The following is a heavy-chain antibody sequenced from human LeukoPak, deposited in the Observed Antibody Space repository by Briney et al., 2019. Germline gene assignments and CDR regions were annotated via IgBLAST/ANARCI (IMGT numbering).Heavy chain of an antibody. D-gene: IGHD2-2*01. CDR3: ARDRGCSSTSCRPSDYYGMDV. V-gene: IGHV3-30-3*01. CDR1: GFTFSSYA. CDR2: ISYDGSNK. Sequence: PGRSLRLSCAASGFTFSSYAMHWVRQAPGKGLEWVAVISYDGSNKYYAGSVKGRFTISRDNSKNTLYLQMNSLRAEDTAVYYCARDRGCSSTSCRPSDYYGMDVWGQGTTVTVSS. J-gene: IGHJ6*02.